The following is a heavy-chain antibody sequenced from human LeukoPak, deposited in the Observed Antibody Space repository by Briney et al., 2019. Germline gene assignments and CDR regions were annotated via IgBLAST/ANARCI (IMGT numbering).Heavy chain of an antibody. D-gene: IGHD3-10*01. CDR1: GFTFTYAY. CDR3: TTDAPYYGSGSYFSDFQH. J-gene: IGHJ1*01. V-gene: IGHV3-15*01. CDR2: IKSKTDGGTT. Sequence: PGGSLRLSCAAPGFTFTYAYMSWVRQAPGRGLECVGRIKSKTDGGTTDYAAPVKGRFTISSDDSNKTLHLQMNSLKTEDTGVYYCTTDAPYYGSGSYFSDFQHWGQGTLVTVSS.